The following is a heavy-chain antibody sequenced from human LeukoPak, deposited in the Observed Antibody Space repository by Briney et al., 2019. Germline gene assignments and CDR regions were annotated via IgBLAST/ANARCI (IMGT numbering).Heavy chain of an antibody. V-gene: IGHV3-30*02. J-gene: IGHJ1*01. Sequence: GGSLRLSCAASGFTFSSYGMHWVRQAPGKGLEWVEFIRYDGSNKYYADSVKGRFTISRDNSKNTLYLQMNSLRAEDTAVYYCAKDLRVGQQQPYIPSGIQHWGQGTLVTVSS. CDR1: GFTFSSYG. CDR3: AKDLRVGQQQPYIPSGIQH. D-gene: IGHD6-13*01. CDR2: IRYDGSNK.